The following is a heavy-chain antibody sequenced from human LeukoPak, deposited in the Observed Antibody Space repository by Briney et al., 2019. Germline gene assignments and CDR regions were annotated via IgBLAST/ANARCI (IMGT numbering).Heavy chain of an antibody. V-gene: IGHV3-7*01. J-gene: IGHJ6*03. CDR1: GLTFSSYW. CDR2: IKQDGSEK. Sequence: GGSLRLSCAASGLTFSSYWMSWVRQAPGKGLEWVANIKQDGSEKYYVDSVKGRFTISRDNAKNSLYLQMNSLRAEDTAVYYCAREILVSPRTGYYYYMDVWGKGTTVSVSS. CDR3: AREILVSPRTGYYYYMDV. D-gene: IGHD1-14*01.